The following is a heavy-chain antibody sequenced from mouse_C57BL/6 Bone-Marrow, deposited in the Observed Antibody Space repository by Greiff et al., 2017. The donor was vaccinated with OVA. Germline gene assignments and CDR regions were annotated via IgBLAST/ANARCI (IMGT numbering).Heavy chain of an antibody. J-gene: IGHJ4*01. CDR3: ARGSDDVPMDY. V-gene: IGHV5-16*01. CDR2: INYDGSST. CDR1: GFTFSDYY. Sequence: EVKLVESEGGLVQPGSSMKLSCTASGFTFSDYYMAWVRQVPEKGLEWVANINYDGSSTYYLDSLKSRFIISRDNAKNILYLQMSSLKSEDTATYYCARGSDDVPMDYWGQGTSVTVSS.